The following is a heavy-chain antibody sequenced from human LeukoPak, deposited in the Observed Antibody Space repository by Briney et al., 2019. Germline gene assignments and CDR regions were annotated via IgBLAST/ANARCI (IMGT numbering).Heavy chain of an antibody. CDR2: IYHSGST. V-gene: IGHV4-38-2*02. CDR1: GYSISSGYY. Sequence: SETLSLTCTASGYSISSGYYWGWIRQPPGEGLEWIGIIYHSGSTYYNPSLKSRVTISVDTSKNQFSLKLSSVTAADTAVYYCARGQWLAEDAFDIWGQGTMVTVSS. J-gene: IGHJ3*02. CDR3: ARGQWLAEDAFDI. D-gene: IGHD6-19*01.